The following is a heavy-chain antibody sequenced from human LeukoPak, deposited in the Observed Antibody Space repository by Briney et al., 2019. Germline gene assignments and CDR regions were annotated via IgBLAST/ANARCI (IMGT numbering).Heavy chain of an antibody. CDR1: GYPISSSNW. V-gene: IGHV4-28*05. CDR2: IYYSGSI. J-gene: IGHJ6*02. D-gene: IGHD2-2*02. CDR3: ARTMSSSHTVYGMDV. Sequence: SETLSLTCAVSGYPISSSNWWGWIRQPPGKGLEWIGYIYYSGSIYHNPSLKSRVTMSVDTSKNQFSLKLSSVTAVDTAVYYCARTMSSSHTVYGMDVWGQGTTVTVSS.